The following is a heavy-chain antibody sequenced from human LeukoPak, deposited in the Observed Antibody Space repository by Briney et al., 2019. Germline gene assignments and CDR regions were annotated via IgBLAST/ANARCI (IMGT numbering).Heavy chain of an antibody. CDR1: GFTFSSYS. J-gene: IGHJ4*02. CDR3: ARDTGPKGGYFDY. CDR2: ISSSSSYI. D-gene: IGHD1-14*01. Sequence: PGGSLRLSCAASGFTFSSYSMNWVRQAPGKGMEWVSSISSSSSYIYYADSVKARFTISRDNAKNSLYLQMNSLRAEDTAVYYCARDTGPKGGYFDYWGQGTLVTVSS. V-gene: IGHV3-21*01.